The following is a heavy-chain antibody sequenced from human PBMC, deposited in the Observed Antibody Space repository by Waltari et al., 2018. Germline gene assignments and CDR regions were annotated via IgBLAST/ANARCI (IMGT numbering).Heavy chain of an antibody. CDR3: GRREGSVTMVRGIDY. V-gene: IGHV3-74*01. CDR1: GFTFSSSW. D-gene: IGHD3-10*01. CDR2: INSDGSGT. J-gene: IGHJ4*02. Sequence: EVQLVGSGGGLVQPGGSLRLSCAASGFTFSSSWMHWVRQAPGKGLVWVSRINSDGSGTSYADSVKGRFTISRDNAKNTLYLQMNSLRAEDTAVYYCGRREGSVTMVRGIDYWGQGTLVIVSS.